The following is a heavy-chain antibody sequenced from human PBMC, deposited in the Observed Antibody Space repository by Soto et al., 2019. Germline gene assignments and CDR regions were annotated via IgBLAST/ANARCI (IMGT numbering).Heavy chain of an antibody. CDR3: ARSIVVVTALDN. Sequence: ASVKVSCKASGYTFTSYAMHWVRQAPGQRLERMRRINAGNGNTKYSQKFQGRVTITRDTSASTAYMELSSLRSEDTAVYYCARSIVVVTALDNWGQVTVVTISS. V-gene: IGHV1-3*01. D-gene: IGHD2-21*02. CDR1: GYTFTSYA. CDR2: INAGNGNT. J-gene: IGHJ4*02.